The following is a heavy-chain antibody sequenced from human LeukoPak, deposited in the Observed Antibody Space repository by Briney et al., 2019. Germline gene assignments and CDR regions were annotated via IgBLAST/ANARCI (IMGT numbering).Heavy chain of an antibody. J-gene: IGHJ6*02. CDR1: GYTLTELS. CDR2: FYPEDGET. V-gene: IGHV1-24*01. Sequence: GASVKVSCKVSGYTLTELSMHWVRQAPGKGLEWTGGFYPEDGETIYAQKFQGRVTMTEDTSTDTAYMELSSLRSEDTAVYYCATCMLGATTGYYYYYGMDVWGQGTTVTVSS. CDR3: ATCMLGATTGYYYYYGMDV. D-gene: IGHD1-26*01.